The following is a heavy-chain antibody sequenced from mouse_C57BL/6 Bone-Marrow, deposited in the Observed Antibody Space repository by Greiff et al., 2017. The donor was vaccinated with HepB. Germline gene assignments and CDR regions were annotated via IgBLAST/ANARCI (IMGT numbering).Heavy chain of an antibody. J-gene: IGHJ2*01. CDR2: ISYSGST. CDR3: ARNYYGSPGYFDY. Sequence: EVQLQESGPGMVKPSQSLSLTCTVTGYSITSGYDWHWIRHFPGNKLEWMGYISYSGSTNYNPSLKSRISITHDTSKNHFFLKLNSVTTEDTATYDCARNYYGSPGYFDYWGQGTTLTVSS. V-gene: IGHV3-1*01. D-gene: IGHD1-1*01. CDR1: GYSITSGYD.